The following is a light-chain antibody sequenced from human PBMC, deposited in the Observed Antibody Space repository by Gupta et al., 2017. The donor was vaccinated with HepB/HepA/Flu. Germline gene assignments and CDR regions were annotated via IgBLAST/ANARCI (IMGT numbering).Light chain of an antibody. CDR3: EAWDARINGWV. CDR2: RNN. CDR1: SSNIGTNY. V-gene: IGLV1-47*01. Sequence: QSVLTQPPSASGTPGQMVTISCSGSSSNIGTNYVYWYQQLPGTAPKGRSSRNNQRPSGVPDRFVCYTSGTYDYPTISGLQAEEEAEYYCEAWDARINGWVFGGGTKLTVL. J-gene: IGLJ3*02.